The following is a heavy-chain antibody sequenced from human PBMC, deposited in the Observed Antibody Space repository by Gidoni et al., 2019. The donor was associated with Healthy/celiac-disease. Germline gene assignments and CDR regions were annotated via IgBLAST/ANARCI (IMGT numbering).Heavy chain of an antibody. CDR1: GGSFIGYY. J-gene: IGHJ6*02. V-gene: IGHV4-34*01. CDR2: INHSGST. CDR3: ARGRAVTHDYYYYGMDV. Sequence: QVQLQQWGAGLLKPSETLSLTCAVYGGSFIGYYWSWIRQPPGKGLEWSGEINHSGSTNYNPSLKSRVTRSVDTSKNQFSMKLSSVTAADTAVYYCARGRAVTHDYYYYGMDVWGQGTTVTVS. D-gene: IGHD4-17*01.